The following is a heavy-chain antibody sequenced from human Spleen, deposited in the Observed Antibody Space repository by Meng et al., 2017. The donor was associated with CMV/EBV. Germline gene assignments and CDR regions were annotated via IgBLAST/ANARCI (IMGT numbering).Heavy chain of an antibody. CDR1: GFTFNDHH. V-gene: IGHV3-11*01. CDR2: ITGSGATI. J-gene: IGHJ4*02. D-gene: IGHD2/OR15-2a*01. Sequence: SGFTFNDHHMTWIRQAPGKGLEWLSYITGSGATIYYADSVRGRFTISRDNAKNSLYLQMNSLRPEDTAIYYCARRSSTTFRYYFDHWGRGALVTVSS. CDR3: ARRSSTTFRYYFDH.